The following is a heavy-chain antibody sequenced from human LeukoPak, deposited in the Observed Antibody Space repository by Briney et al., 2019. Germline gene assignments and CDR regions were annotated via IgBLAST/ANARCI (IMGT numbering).Heavy chain of an antibody. CDR2: IIPIFGTA. J-gene: IGHJ6*04. CDR3: RRGASAGYHYYAMAA. D-gene: IGHD6-13*01. CDR1: GGTFSSYA. Sequence: SVKVSCKASGGTFSSYAISWVRQAPGQGLEWMGGIIPIFGTANYAQKFQGRATITTDESTSTAYMELSSLRSEDTDVYYRRRGASAGYHYYAMAASGKGTTVSVSS. V-gene: IGHV1-69*05.